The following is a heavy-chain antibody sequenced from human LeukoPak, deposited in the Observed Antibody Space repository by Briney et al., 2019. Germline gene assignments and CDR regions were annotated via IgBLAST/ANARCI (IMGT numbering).Heavy chain of an antibody. Sequence: GGSLRLSCAASGFTFSSYSMNWVRQAPGKGLEWFSSISSSSSYIYYADSVKGRFTISRDNAKNSLYLQMNSLRAEDTAVYYCARDFARVGAIGYWGQGTLVTVSS. V-gene: IGHV3-21*01. J-gene: IGHJ4*02. CDR2: ISSSSSYI. CDR3: ARDFARVGAIGY. D-gene: IGHD1-26*01. CDR1: GFTFSSYS.